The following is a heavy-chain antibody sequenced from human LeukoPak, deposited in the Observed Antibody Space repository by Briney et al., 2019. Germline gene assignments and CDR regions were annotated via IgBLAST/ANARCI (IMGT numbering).Heavy chain of an antibody. Sequence: GGSLRLSCAASGFSFSTIYMSWVRQTPGQGLEWVANINADGTAEYYVDSVKGRFTISRDNAKNSLYLQMNGLRAEDTAVYYCARDPYRFAFDIWGQGTVVLVSS. CDR3: ARDPYRFAFDI. D-gene: IGHD1-26*01. CDR2: INADGTAE. V-gene: IGHV3-7*03. J-gene: IGHJ3*02. CDR1: GFSFSTIY.